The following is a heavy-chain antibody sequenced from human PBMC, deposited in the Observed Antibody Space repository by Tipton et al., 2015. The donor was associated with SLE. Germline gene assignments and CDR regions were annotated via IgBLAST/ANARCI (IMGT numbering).Heavy chain of an antibody. CDR3: ARGRDFRPGPFDY. V-gene: IGHV4-59*08. J-gene: IGHJ4*02. CDR1: GDSISRFF. D-gene: IGHD2-21*02. Sequence: TLSLTCTVSGDSISRFFWSWIRQPPGKGLEWIGYIYYTGTTNYNPSFKSRVTISVDTSKNHFSLTLNSVTAADTAVYYCARGRDFRPGPFDYWGQGTLVAVSS. CDR2: IYYTGTT.